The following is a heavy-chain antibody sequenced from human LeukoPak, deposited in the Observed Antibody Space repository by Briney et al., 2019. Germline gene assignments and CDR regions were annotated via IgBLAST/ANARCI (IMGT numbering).Heavy chain of an antibody. CDR3: ARDPVAQNWFDP. J-gene: IGHJ5*02. D-gene: IGHD6-19*01. Sequence: SETLSLTCTVSGGSISSYYWSWIRQPPGKGLEWIGYIYYSGSTNYNPSLKSRVTISVDTPKNQFSLKLNSVTAADTAVYYCARDPVAQNWFDPWGQGTLVTVSS. V-gene: IGHV4-59*01. CDR1: GGSISSYY. CDR2: IYYSGST.